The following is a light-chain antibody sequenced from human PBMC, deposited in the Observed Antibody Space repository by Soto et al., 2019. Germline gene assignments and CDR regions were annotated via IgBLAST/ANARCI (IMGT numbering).Light chain of an antibody. CDR3: QHYNTLPRT. V-gene: IGKV3-11*01. J-gene: IGKJ1*01. CDR1: QSVTNY. Sequence: IGLTQSPGTVSFSPGERATLSCRASQSVTNYLAWYQQKPGQAPRLLIYDASSRASGIPARFSGSGSGTDFTLTISSLEPEDFAVYYCQHYNTLPRTFGQGTKVDI. CDR2: DAS.